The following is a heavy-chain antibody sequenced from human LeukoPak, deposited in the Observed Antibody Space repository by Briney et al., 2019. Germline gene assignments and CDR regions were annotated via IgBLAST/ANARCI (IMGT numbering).Heavy chain of an antibody. CDR1: GGTFSSYA. J-gene: IGHJ4*02. Sequence: SVKVSCKASGGTFSSYAISWVRQAPGQGLEWMGGIIPIFGTANYAQKFQGRVTMTRSASINTAYMELSNLRSEDTAVYYCARAPRSWGFDYWGQGTLVTVSS. CDR3: ARAPRSWGFDY. V-gene: IGHV1-69*05. CDR2: IIPIFGTA. D-gene: IGHD7-27*01.